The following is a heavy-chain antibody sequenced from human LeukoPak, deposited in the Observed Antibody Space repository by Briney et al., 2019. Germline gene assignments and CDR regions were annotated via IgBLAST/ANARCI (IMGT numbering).Heavy chain of an antibody. J-gene: IGHJ4*02. CDR3: AKDRRRTSGWYVFDY. CDR1: GFSFRIYA. Sequence: GGSLRLSCAASGFSFRIYAMAWVRQAPGKGLEWVSVISDSGESTYYADSVKGRFTISRDDSKNTLYLQVNSLRAEDTAVYYCAKDRRRTSGWYVFDYWGQGTLVTVSP. CDR2: ISDSGEST. V-gene: IGHV3-23*01. D-gene: IGHD6-19*01.